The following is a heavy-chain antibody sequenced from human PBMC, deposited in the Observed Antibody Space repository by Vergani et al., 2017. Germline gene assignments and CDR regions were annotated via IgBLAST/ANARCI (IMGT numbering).Heavy chain of an antibody. Sequence: QVHLVESGGGVVQPGRSLRLSCAASGFIFSIYAMHWVRQAPGKGLQWVAVISYDGSNNYSADSVKGRFTISRDNSKNTLYLQMNSLRAEDTAVYYCARDRPYSGSYLFDYWGQGTLVTVSS. D-gene: IGHD1-26*01. CDR3: ARDRPYSGSYLFDY. CDR2: ISYDGSNN. J-gene: IGHJ4*02. CDR1: GFIFSIYA. V-gene: IGHV3-30-3*01.